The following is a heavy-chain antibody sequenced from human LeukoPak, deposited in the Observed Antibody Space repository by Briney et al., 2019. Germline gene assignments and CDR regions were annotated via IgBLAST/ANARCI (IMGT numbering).Heavy chain of an antibody. Sequence: TLSLTCTVSGGSISSGGYYWSWIRQRPGKGLEWIGYIYYSGSTYYNPSLKSRVTISVDTSKNQFSLKLSSVTAADTAVYYCARGRYQLLLDYWGQGTLVTVSS. D-gene: IGHD2-2*01. CDR3: ARGRYQLLLDY. V-gene: IGHV4-31*03. J-gene: IGHJ4*02. CDR1: GGSISSGGYY. CDR2: IYYSGST.